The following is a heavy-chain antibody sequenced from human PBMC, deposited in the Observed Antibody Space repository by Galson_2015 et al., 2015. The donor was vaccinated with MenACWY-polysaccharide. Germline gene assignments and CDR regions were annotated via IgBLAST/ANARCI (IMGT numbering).Heavy chain of an antibody. Sequence: SLRLSCAASGFTFSYYGMQWVRQAPGKGLEWVAVISYDGSNKFYADSVKGRFTISGDNSRNTLYLQLNTLRAEDTALYYCAKSGGDGVTVFATVPTAPESWGQGTLVTVSS. CDR1: GFTFSYYG. CDR2: ISYDGSNK. CDR3: AKSGGDGVTVFATVPTAPES. V-gene: IGHV3-30*18. J-gene: IGHJ4*02. D-gene: IGHD2-21*01.